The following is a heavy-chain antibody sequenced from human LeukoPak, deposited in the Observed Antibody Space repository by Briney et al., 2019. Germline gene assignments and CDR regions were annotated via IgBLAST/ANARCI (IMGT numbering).Heavy chain of an antibody. CDR2: IHPHGIF. J-gene: IGHJ4*02. D-gene: IGHD5-24*01. V-gene: IGHV4-34*01. CDR3: ARGRDRSKAGDH. CDR1: GGSCDDYY. Sequence: SETLSLTCDVSGGSCDDYYCSWIRQPPGKGLEWICEIHPHGIFYYNSSLMSRFTISIDTSKSQFSLRLTSVTAADTAFYYCARGRDRSKAGDHWGQGSLVTVSS.